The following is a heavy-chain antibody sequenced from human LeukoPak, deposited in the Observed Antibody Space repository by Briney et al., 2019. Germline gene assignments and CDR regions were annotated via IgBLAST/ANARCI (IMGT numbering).Heavy chain of an antibody. J-gene: IGHJ4*02. CDR3: ASQYYYGSGSLDY. Sequence: GSLRLSCAASGFTFSSYAMSWVRQAPGKGLEWVSAISGSGGSTYYADSVKGRFTISRDNSKNTLYLQMNSLRAEDTAVYYCASQYYYGSGSLDYWGQGTLVTVSS. D-gene: IGHD3-10*01. V-gene: IGHV3-23*01. CDR1: GFTFSSYA. CDR2: ISGSGGST.